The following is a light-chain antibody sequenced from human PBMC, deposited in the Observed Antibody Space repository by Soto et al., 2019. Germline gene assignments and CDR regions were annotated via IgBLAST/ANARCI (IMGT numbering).Light chain of an antibody. CDR3: QSYDSILGCWV. J-gene: IGLJ3*02. CDR1: SSNFGAGYD. V-gene: IGLV1-40*01. CDR2: ADN. Sequence: QSVLTQPPSVSGAPGQRVTISCTGSSSNFGAGYDVHWYQQLPGTAPKLLIYADNNRPSGVPDRFSASKSGTSASLAITGLQTDDQANYHCQSYDSILGCWVFGGGTKLTVL.